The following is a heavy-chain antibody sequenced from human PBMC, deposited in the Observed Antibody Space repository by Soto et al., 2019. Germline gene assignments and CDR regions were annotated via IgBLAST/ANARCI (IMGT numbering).Heavy chain of an antibody. CDR1: GYTFTSYG. J-gene: IGHJ6*02. CDR3: ARGSITMVRGPRYYYYGMDV. D-gene: IGHD3-10*01. Sequence: GASVKVSCKASGYTFTSYGISWVRQAPGQGLEWMGWISAYNGNTNYAQKLQGRVTMTTDTSTSTAYMELRSLRSDDTAVYYCARGSITMVRGPRYYYYGMDVWGQGTTVTVSS. V-gene: IGHV1-18*01. CDR2: ISAYNGNT.